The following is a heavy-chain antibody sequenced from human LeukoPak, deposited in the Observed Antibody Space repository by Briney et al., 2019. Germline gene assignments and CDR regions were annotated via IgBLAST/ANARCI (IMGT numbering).Heavy chain of an antibody. D-gene: IGHD5-18*01. CDR1: GGSFSGYY. Sequence: SETLSLTCAVYGGSFSGYYWSWIRQPPGKGLEWIGEINHSGSTNYNPSLKSRVTTSVDTSKNQFSLKLSSVTAADTAVYYCARKVKWIQLWLRGGFDYWGQGTLVTVSS. V-gene: IGHV4-34*01. CDR2: INHSGST. CDR3: ARKVKWIQLWLRGGFDY. J-gene: IGHJ4*02.